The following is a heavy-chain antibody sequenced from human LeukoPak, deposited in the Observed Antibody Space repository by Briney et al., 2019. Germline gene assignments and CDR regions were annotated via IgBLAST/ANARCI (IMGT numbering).Heavy chain of an antibody. CDR3: ARTYKGYNHDY. CDR2: IKQDGSEK. D-gene: IGHD5-24*01. CDR1: GFTFSSYW. J-gene: IGHJ4*02. V-gene: IGHV3-7*01. Sequence: GGSLRLSCAASGFTFSSYWMSWVRQAPGKGLEWVANIKQDGSEKYYVDSVKGRFTISRDNAKNSLYLQMNSLRAKDTAVYYCARTYKGYNHDYWGQGTLVTVSS.